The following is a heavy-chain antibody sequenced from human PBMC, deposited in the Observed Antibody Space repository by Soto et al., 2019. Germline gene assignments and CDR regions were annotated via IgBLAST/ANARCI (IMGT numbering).Heavy chain of an antibody. CDR2: IIPIFGTA. Sequence: QVQLVQSGAEVKKPGSSVKVSCKASGGTFSSYAISWVRQAPGQGLEWMGGIIPIFGTANYAQKFQGRVTITADESTSTAHMQLTSLRSEDKAVYYCASGAPRPTVTMNAQLRPFDYWGQGTLFTVSS. D-gene: IGHD4-4*01. CDR3: ASGAPRPTVTMNAQLRPFDY. V-gene: IGHV1-69*01. J-gene: IGHJ4*02. CDR1: GGTFSSYA.